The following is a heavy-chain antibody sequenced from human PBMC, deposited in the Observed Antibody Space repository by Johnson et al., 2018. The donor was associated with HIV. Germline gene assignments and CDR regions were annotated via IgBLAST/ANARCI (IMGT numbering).Heavy chain of an antibody. CDR2: IWYDGSQK. CDR3: AREGPSERAGFDI. Sequence: QVQLVESGGGVVQPGKSLRLSCAASGFTFSSYGMHWVRQAPGKGLEWVAVIWYDGSQKYYTDSVKGRFTISRDNARNTLYLQMNSLRADDTAVYYCAREGPSERAGFDIWGQGTMVTVSS. CDR1: GFTFSSYG. J-gene: IGHJ3*02. V-gene: IGHV3-33*01.